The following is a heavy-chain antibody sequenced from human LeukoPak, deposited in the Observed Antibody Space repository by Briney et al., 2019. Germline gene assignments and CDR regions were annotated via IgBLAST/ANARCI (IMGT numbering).Heavy chain of an antibody. J-gene: IGHJ4*02. CDR2: ISGYNDNT. CDR3: ARESMGSGYVR. D-gene: IGHD3-22*01. V-gene: IGHV1-18*01. Sequence: GASVKVSCKASGYTSSSYGITWVRQAPGQGLEWMGWISGYNDNTNYAQKLQGRVTMTTDTSTSTAYMELRSLRSDDTAVYYCARESMGSGYVRWGQGTLVTVSS. CDR1: GYTSSSYG.